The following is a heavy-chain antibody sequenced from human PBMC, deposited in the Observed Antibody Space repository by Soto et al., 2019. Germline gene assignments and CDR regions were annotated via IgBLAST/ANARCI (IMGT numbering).Heavy chain of an antibody. J-gene: IGHJ4*02. D-gene: IGHD5-12*01. CDR1: GDTFSTYT. V-gene: IGHV1-69*02. Sequence: QVQLVQSGAEVKKPGSSVNVSCEASGDTFSTYTISWVRQVPGQGLAWMGRIIPVLNKINYAQKFQGRVTFTANKSTYTVYMELSGLGPEAAAVYYCARAYTGYDPRYDSWGQGTVVTVSS. CDR3: ARAYTGYDPRYDS. CDR2: IIPVLNKI.